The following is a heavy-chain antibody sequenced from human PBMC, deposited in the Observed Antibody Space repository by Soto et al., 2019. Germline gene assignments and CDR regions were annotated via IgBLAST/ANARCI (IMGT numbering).Heavy chain of an antibody. Sequence: GGSLRLSCAASGFTVNSDYISWVRQAPWRGLEWVSIIYSGGTTDYADSVQGRFTISRDNSKNTLYLQMNSLTDEDTAVYYCARAYCGGDCYFGCLYYCGQGTLVTVSS. J-gene: IGHJ4*02. CDR1: GFTVNSDY. CDR3: ARAYCGGDCYFGCLYY. CDR2: IYSGGTT. D-gene: IGHD2-21*02. V-gene: IGHV3-53*01.